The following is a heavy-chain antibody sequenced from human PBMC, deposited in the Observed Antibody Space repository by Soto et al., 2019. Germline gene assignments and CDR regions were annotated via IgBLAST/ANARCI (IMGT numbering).Heavy chain of an antibody. CDR1: GGPIDNYY. J-gene: IGHJ4*02. Sequence: QVQLQESGAGLVKPSETLSLTCTVSGGPIDNYYWSWIRHPPGRGLEWIGFIYSSGSTNYNTSVKSRVNFSAETSRNQVSLKLTSVTTADTAVYYCARGGTGGRTPVTTYAVWRQGTLVTVSS. D-gene: IGHD4-17*01. CDR3: ARGGTGGRTPVTTYAV. V-gene: IGHV4-59*01. CDR2: IYSSGST.